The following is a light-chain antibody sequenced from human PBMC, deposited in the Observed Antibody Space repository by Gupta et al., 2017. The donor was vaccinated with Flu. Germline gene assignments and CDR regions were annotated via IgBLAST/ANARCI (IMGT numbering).Light chain of an antibody. CDR3: SSFESSETRLV. J-gene: IGLJ2*01. V-gene: IGLV2-14*03. Sequence: HSALTQPASVSGSPGQSITISCTGTSGDVDFYNYVSWYQQHPGKAPKLIIYDVSHRPSGVSNRFSGSKSGNGASLTISGLQAEDEADYYCSSFESSETRLVFGGGTKLTVL. CDR1: SGDVDFYNY. CDR2: DVS.